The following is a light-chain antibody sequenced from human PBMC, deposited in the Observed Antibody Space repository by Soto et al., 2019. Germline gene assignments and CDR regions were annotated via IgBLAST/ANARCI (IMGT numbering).Light chain of an antibody. V-gene: IGKV1-6*01. CDR2: AAS. CDR1: QGIRND. J-gene: IGKJ4*01. CDR3: QKYNSAPLT. Sequence: IQMTQSPSSLSASVGDRVTITCRASQGIRNDLDWFQQKPGKAPKLLIYAASNLQSGVPARFSGSGSGTDFTLTISSLQPEDFATYYCQKYNSAPLTFGGGTKVDIK.